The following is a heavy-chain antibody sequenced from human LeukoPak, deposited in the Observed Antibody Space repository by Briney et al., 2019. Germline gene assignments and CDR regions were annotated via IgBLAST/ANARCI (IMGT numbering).Heavy chain of an antibody. D-gene: IGHD3-3*01. Sequence: HPGGSLRLSCAASGFTFSSYSMNWVRQAPGKGLEWVSFISGSGSTIYYADSVQGRFTISRDNAKNSLYLQMNSLRAEDTAVYYCATAIAPTMTISGVGGQGTLVTVSS. CDR1: GFTFSSYS. CDR2: ISGSGSTI. V-gene: IGHV3-48*04. CDR3: ATAIAPTMTISGV. J-gene: IGHJ4*02.